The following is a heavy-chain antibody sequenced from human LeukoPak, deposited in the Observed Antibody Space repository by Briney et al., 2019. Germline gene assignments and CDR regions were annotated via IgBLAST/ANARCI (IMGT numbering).Heavy chain of an antibody. CDR3: AREGAIAVAGQPFDY. J-gene: IGHJ4*02. CDR2: ISAYNGDT. D-gene: IGHD6-19*01. V-gene: IGHV1-18*01. Sequence: ASVKVSCKASGYTFTSYGISWVRQAPGQGLEWMGWISAYNGDTNYAQKLQGRVTMTTDTSTSTAYMELRSLRSDDTAVYYCAREGAIAVAGQPFDYWGQGTLVTVSS. CDR1: GYTFTSYG.